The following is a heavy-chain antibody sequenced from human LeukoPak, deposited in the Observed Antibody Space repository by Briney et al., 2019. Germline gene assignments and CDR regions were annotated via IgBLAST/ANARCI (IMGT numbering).Heavy chain of an antibody. CDR2: INHSGST. Sequence: SETLSLTCAVYGGSLSGYYWSWIRQPPGKGLEWIGEINHSGSTNYNPSLKSRVTISVDTSKNQFSLKLSSVTAADTAVYYCARVKGYCSGGSCYSVAFDIWGQGTMVTVSS. D-gene: IGHD2-15*01. J-gene: IGHJ3*02. V-gene: IGHV4-34*01. CDR3: ARVKGYCSGGSCYSVAFDI. CDR1: GGSLSGYY.